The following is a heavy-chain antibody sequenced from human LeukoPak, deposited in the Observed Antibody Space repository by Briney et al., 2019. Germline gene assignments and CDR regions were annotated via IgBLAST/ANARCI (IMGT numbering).Heavy chain of an antibody. CDR1: GFTFDDYG. CDR2: INWNGGST. V-gene: IGHV3-20*04. J-gene: IGHJ5*02. CDR3: TKDGVVAALGDNWFDP. Sequence: PGGSLRLSCAASGFTFDDYGMSWVRQAPGKGLEWVSGINWNGGSTGYADSVEGRFTISRDNSKNSLYLQMNSLRPEDTALYYCTKDGVVAALGDNWFDPWGQGTLVTVSS. D-gene: IGHD2-15*01.